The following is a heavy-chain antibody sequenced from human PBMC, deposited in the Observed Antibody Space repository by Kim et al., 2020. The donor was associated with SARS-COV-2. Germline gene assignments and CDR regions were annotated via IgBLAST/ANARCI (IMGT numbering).Heavy chain of an antibody. CDR3: ARDLHYRREY. CDR2: ISTTNDEA. D-gene: IGHD1-26*01. V-gene: IGHV1-18*01. CDR1: GYTFTSYG. J-gene: IGHJ4*02. Sequence: ASVKVSCKTSGYTFTSYGISWVRQAPGQGLEWMGWISTTNDEAGSAQKLQNRFSMTIDRSTSTAHMELRSLTPDDTAVYYCARDLHYRREYWGQGTVVTVSS.